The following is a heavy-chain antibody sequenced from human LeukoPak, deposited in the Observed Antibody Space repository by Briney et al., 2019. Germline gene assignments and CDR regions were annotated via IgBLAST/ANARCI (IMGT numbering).Heavy chain of an antibody. V-gene: IGHV3-53*01. Sequence: GESLRLSCAASGFTFTKNYMSWVRQSPGKGLEWVSVIWSVGNTYYVDSVKGRFVMSRDNSKSTLYLQMNNLRVEDTAVYYCAVVSNYYYYHGMDVWGQGTTVTVSS. CDR1: GFTFTKNY. CDR2: IWSVGNT. CDR3: AVVSNYYYYHGMDV. D-gene: IGHD2/OR15-2a*01. J-gene: IGHJ6*01.